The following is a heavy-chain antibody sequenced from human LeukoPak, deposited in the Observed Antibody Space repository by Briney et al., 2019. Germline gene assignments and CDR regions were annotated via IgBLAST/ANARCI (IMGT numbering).Heavy chain of an antibody. CDR1: GFTFGDYG. CDR2: ISYDEANI. V-gene: IGHV3-30*03. CDR3: SSATSMTTITTDH. Sequence: GGSLRLSCAASGFTFGDYGMHWVRQAPGKGLEWLAVISYDEANIYYADSVKGRLTISRDNSKNTVFLQMNSLRVEDTAIYYCSSATSMTTITTDHWGQGTLVTVSS. D-gene: IGHD6-25*01. J-gene: IGHJ4*02.